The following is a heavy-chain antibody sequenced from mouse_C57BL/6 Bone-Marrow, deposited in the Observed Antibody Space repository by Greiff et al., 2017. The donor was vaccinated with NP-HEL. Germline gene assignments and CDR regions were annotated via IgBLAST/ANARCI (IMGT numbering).Heavy chain of an antibody. CDR3: ARDPRFAY. Sequence: VQLKESGGGLVKPGGSLKLSCAASGFTFSDYGMHWVRQAPEKGLEWVAYISSGSSTIYYADTVKGRFTISRDNAKNTLFLQMTSLRSEDTAMYYCARDPRFAYWGQGTLVTVSA. J-gene: IGHJ3*01. CDR2: ISSGSSTI. V-gene: IGHV5-17*01. CDR1: GFTFSDYG.